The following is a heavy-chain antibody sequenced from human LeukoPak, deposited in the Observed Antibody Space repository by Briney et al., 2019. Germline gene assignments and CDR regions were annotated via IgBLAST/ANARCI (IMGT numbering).Heavy chain of an antibody. D-gene: IGHD2-15*01. V-gene: IGHV1-2*02. CDR2: INPNSGGT. Sequence: ASVKVSCKASGYTFTGYYMHWVRQAPGQGLEWMGWINPNSGGTNYAQKFQGRVTMTRDTSISTAYIELSRLRSDDTAVYYCARAPGYCSGGSCYGLGDYWGQGTLVTVSS. J-gene: IGHJ4*02. CDR1: GYTFTGYY. CDR3: ARAPGYCSGGSCYGLGDY.